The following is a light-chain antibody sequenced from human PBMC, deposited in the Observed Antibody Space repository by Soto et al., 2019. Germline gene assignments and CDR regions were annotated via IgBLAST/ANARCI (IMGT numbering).Light chain of an antibody. CDR1: QGISSW. CDR3: QQANSFLSLT. V-gene: IGKV1D-12*01. Sequence: DIQMTQSPSSVSASVGDRVTITCRASQGISSWLAWHQQKPGKAPKLLIYAASSLQSGVPSRFSGSGSGTDFTLTISSLQPEAFATYYCQQANSFLSLTFGGGTKVEIK. J-gene: IGKJ4*01. CDR2: AAS.